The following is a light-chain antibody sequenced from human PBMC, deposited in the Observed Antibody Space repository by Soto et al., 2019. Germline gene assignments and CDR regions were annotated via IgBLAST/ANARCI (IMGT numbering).Light chain of an antibody. CDR2: GAS. J-gene: IGKJ1*01. CDR3: QQRNNWPWT. CDR1: QSASSN. Sequence: EIVMSQSPATLSVSPGERVTLFCRASQSASSNLAWYQQRPGQAPRLLVYGASTRATTIPARFSGSGSGTEFTLTISRLEPEDFAVYYCQQRNNWPWTFGQGTKVDIK. V-gene: IGKV3-15*01.